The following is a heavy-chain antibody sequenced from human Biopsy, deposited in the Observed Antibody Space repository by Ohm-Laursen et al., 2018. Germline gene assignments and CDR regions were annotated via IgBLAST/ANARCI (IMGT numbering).Heavy chain of an antibody. J-gene: IGHJ4*02. CDR3: ARRGSGGRSFDY. D-gene: IGHD2-15*01. CDR1: GDSINRSY. Sequence: VALSLTRTVSGDSINRSYWRWTRQPPGKGLEWIGFISNSGSTNYNPSLKSRVTISVDTSKNQISLKLGSVTVADTAVFYCARRGSGGRSFDYWGQGSLVTVSS. V-gene: IGHV4-59*08. CDR2: ISNSGST.